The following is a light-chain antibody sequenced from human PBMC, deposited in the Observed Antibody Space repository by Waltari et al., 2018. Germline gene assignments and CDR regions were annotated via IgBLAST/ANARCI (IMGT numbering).Light chain of an antibody. CDR1: QSVSTF. Sequence: EIVLTQSPATLSLSPGERATLSCRASQSVSTFLAWYQQTPGQAPRLLIYDASNRATGIPARFSCSGSGTDFTLTISSLDPEDFAVYFCQQRSNWPLTFGGGTKVEIK. CDR3: QQRSNWPLT. CDR2: DAS. J-gene: IGKJ4*01. V-gene: IGKV3-11*01.